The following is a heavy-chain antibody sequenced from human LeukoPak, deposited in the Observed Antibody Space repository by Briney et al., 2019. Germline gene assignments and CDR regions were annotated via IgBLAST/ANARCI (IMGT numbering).Heavy chain of an antibody. D-gene: IGHD3-9*01. V-gene: IGHV3-23*01. CDR3: ATGQLRYFDWLPRFDY. Sequence: PGGSLRLSCAASGFTFSSYAMTWVRQAPGKGLEWVSGISGSGGSTYYADSVKGRFTISRDNSKNTLYLQMNSLRAEDTAVYYCATGQLRYFDWLPRFDYWGQGTLVTVSS. J-gene: IGHJ4*02. CDR2: ISGSGGST. CDR1: GFTFSSYA.